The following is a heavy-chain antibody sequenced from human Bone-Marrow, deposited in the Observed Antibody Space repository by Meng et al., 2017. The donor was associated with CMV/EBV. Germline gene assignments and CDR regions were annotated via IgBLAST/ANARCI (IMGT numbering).Heavy chain of an antibody. CDR2: INHSGST. D-gene: IGHD6-19*01. J-gene: IGHJ5*02. CDR1: GASISSYY. V-gene: IGHV4-34*01. Sequence: GSLRLSCTVSGASISSYYWSWIRQPPGKGLEWIGEINHSGSTNYNPSLKSRVTISVDTSKNQFSLKLSSVTAADTAVYYCARKGPYSSGWYVGYWFDPWGQGTLVTVSS. CDR3: ARKGPYSSGWYVGYWFDP.